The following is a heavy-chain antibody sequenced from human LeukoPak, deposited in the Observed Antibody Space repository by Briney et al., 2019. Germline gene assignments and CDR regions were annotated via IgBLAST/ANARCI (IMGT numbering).Heavy chain of an antibody. CDR3: ARASHQWELRLYGMDV. CDR2: ISYDGSNK. CDR1: GFTFSVYG. D-gene: IGHD1-26*01. J-gene: IGHJ6*02. V-gene: IGHV3-30*03. Sequence: GGSLRLSCAASGFTFSVYGMHWVRQAPGKGLEWVAVISYDGSNKFYADSVKGRFTISRDNSKNTLNLQMNSLRAEDTAVYYCARASHQWELRLYGMDVWGQGTTVTVSS.